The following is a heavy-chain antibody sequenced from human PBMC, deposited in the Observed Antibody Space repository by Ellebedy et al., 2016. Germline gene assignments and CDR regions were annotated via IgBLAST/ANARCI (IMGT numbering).Heavy chain of an antibody. CDR1: GFTFSSYT. CDR2: IDSCGSKI. Sequence: GESLKISXAASGFTFSSYTMNWVRQAPGKGLEWVSSIDSCGSKIYYADSLKGRFTISRDNAKNSLYLQMNSLRAEDTAVYYCARGVGGTSLNWFDPWGQGTLVTVSS. V-gene: IGHV3-21*06. CDR3: ARGVGGTSLNWFDP. D-gene: IGHD3-16*01. J-gene: IGHJ5*02.